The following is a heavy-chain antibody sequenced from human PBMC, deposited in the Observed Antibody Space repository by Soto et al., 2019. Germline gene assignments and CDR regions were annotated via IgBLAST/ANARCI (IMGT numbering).Heavy chain of an antibody. CDR3: AHRLGVSAAAGFNY. D-gene: IGHD6-13*01. Sequence: ATVVNPTQGHTLTCPCSRFSLSTRRVGVGWIRQPPGKALEWLALIYWDDDKRYSPSLKSRLTITKDTSKNQVVLTMTNMDPVDTATYYCAHRLGVSAAAGFNYWGQGTLVTVSS. CDR2: IYWDDDK. V-gene: IGHV2-5*02. J-gene: IGHJ4*02. CDR1: RFSLSTRRVG.